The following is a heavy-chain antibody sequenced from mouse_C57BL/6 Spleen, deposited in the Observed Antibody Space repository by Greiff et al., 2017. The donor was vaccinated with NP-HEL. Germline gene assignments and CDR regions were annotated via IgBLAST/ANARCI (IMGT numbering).Heavy chain of an antibody. V-gene: IGHV1-82*01. CDR1: GYAFSSSW. CDR2: IYPGDGDT. Sequence: QVQLQQSGPELVKPGASVKISCKASGYAFSSSWMTWVKQRPGKGLEWIGRIYPGDGDTNYNGKFQGKATLTADKSSSPAYMQLSSLTSEDSAVYFCERAYGSSSFDVWGTGTTVTVSS. J-gene: IGHJ1*03. D-gene: IGHD1-1*01. CDR3: ERAYGSSSFDV.